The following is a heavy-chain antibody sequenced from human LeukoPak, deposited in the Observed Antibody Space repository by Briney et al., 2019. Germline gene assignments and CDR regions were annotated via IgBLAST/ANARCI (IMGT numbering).Heavy chain of an antibody. CDR1: GYTFISYY. V-gene: IGHV1-46*01. J-gene: IGHJ4*02. D-gene: IGHD6-13*01. Sequence: GASVKVSCKASGYTFISYYMHWVRQAPGQGLEWMGIINLSGGGTSHAQKFQGRVTMSRDTSTSTVYMELSSLRSEDTAVYYCAGSSVERQQLARFDYWGQGTLVIVSS. CDR3: AGSSVERQQLARFDY. CDR2: INLSGGGT.